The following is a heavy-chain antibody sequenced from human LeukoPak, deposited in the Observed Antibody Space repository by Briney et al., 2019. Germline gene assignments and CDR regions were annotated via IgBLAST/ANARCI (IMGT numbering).Heavy chain of an antibody. Sequence: GGSLRLSCAASGFTFSSYAMSWVRQAPGKGLEWVSAISGSGGSTYYADSVKGRFTISRDNSKNTLYLQMNSLRAEDTAVYYCAERVSNGWSYFDYWGQGTLVTVSS. CDR2: ISGSGGST. J-gene: IGHJ4*02. CDR3: AERVSNGWSYFDY. CDR1: GFTFSSYA. D-gene: IGHD6-19*01. V-gene: IGHV3-23*01.